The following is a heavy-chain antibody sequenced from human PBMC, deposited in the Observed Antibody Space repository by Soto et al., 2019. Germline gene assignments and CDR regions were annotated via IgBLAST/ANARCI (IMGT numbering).Heavy chain of an antibody. D-gene: IGHD6-13*01. CDR1: GYPLTSYY. Sequence: XSVKVSCKASGYPLTSYYVHWVRQAPGQGLEWMGIINPSGGSTIYAQKFQCRVTMTRDTSTSTVYMELSSLRSEDTAVYYCARGLSYSSSWSLAMGLWFDPWGQGTLVTVSS. CDR3: ARGLSYSSSWSLAMGLWFDP. V-gene: IGHV1-46*01. J-gene: IGHJ5*02. CDR2: INPSGGST.